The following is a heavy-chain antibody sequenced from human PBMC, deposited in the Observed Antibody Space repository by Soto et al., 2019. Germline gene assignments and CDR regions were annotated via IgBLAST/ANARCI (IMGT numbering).Heavy chain of an antibody. CDR1: GGTFSSYA. D-gene: IGHD1-26*01. Sequence: QVQLVQSGAEVKKPGSSVKVSCKASGGTFSSYAISWVRQAPGQGLEWMGGIIPIFGTTNYAQKFQGRVTITANESTSTAYMELSSLRSEDTAVYYCATPRELIRADSYYFDYWGQGTLVTVSS. CDR3: ATPRELIRADSYYFDY. CDR2: IIPIFGTT. J-gene: IGHJ4*02. V-gene: IGHV1-69*01.